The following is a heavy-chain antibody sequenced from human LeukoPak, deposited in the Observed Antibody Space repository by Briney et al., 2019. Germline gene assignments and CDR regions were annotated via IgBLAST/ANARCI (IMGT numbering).Heavy chain of an antibody. CDR1: GYTFTSYG. CDR3: ARAFQYYYDSSGYYRN. CDR2: ISAYNGNT. J-gene: IGHJ4*02. Sequence: ASVKVSCKASGYTFTSYGISWVRQAPGQGLEWTGWISAYNGNTNYAQKLQGRVTMTTDTSTSAAYMELRSLRSDDTAVYYCARAFQYYYDSSGYYRNWGQETLVTVSS. D-gene: IGHD3-22*01. V-gene: IGHV1-18*01.